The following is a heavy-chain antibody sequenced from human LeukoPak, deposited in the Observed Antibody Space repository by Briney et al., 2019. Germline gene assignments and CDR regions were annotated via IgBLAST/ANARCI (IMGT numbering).Heavy chain of an antibody. CDR3: ARVPWELPTKNAFDI. CDR1: GYTFTGYY. CDR2: INAGNGNT. Sequence: ASVKVSCKASGYTFTGYYMHWVRQAPGQRLEWMGRINAGNGNTKYSQKFQGRVTITADESTSTAYMELSSLRSEDTAVYYCARVPWELPTKNAFDIWGQGTMVTVSS. V-gene: IGHV1-3*01. J-gene: IGHJ3*02. D-gene: IGHD1-26*01.